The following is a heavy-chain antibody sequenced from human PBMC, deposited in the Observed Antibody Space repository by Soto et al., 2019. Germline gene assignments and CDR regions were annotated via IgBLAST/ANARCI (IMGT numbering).Heavy chain of an antibody. CDR2: IKKDGSEK. CDR3: VTFSKQQLIEEDLDS. V-gene: IGHV3-7*01. J-gene: IGHJ4*02. CDR1: GFTFSTHW. D-gene: IGHD2-2*01. Sequence: GGSLRLSCVASGFTFSTHWMSWVRQAPGRGLEWVANIKKDGSEKFYVDSVRGRFTVSRDNAKKSLFLQMNRLRVEDTAVYYCVTFSKQQLIEEDLDSWGPGTLVTVSS.